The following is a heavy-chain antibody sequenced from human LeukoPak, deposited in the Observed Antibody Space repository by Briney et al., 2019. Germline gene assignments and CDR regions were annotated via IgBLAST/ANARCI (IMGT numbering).Heavy chain of an antibody. CDR3: ARDVSMVRGVADY. Sequence: GGSLRLSCAASGFTFSSYAMHWVRQAPGKGLEWVAVISYDGSNKYYADSVKGRFTISRDNAKNSLYLQMNSLRAEDTAVYYCARDVSMVRGVADYWGQGTLVTVSS. CDR1: GFTFSSYA. J-gene: IGHJ4*02. V-gene: IGHV3-30*04. CDR2: ISYDGSNK. D-gene: IGHD3-10*01.